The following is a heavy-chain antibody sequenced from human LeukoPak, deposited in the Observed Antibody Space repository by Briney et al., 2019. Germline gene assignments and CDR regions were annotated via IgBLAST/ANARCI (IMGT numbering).Heavy chain of an antibody. CDR1: GGTFSSYA. D-gene: IGHD5-18*01. CDR2: IIPIFGTA. V-gene: IGHV1-69*13. J-gene: IGHJ4*02. Sequence: SVKVSCKASGGTFSSYAISWVRQAPGQGLEWMGGIIPIFGTANYAQKFQGRVTITADESTSTAYMELSSLRSEDTAVYYCARRGGYSYGRRPLPSYYFDYWGQGTLATVSS. CDR3: ARRGGYSYGRRPLPSYYFDY.